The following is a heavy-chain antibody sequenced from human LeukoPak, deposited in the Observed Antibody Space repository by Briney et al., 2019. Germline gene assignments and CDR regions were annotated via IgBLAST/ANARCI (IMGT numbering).Heavy chain of an antibody. CDR2: IFYTGST. V-gene: IGHV4-39*07. J-gene: IGHJ4*02. CDR3: ARDCPVDY. Sequence: SETLSLTCTVSSGSISTSNYYWGWVRQPPGKALEWIGNIFYTGSTYYSPSLKSRVTISLDTSRNQFSLRLNSVTAADTAVYYCARDCPVDYWGQGTLVTVSS. CDR1: SGSISTSNYY.